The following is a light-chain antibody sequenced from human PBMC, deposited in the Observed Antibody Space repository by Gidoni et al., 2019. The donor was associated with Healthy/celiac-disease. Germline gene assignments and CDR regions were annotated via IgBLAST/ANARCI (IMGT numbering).Light chain of an antibody. V-gene: IGLV1-40*01. CDR1: SSNIGAGYD. Sequence: QSVLTQPPSVSGAPGQRVTISCTGSSSNIGAGYDVHWYQQLPGTAPKLLIYGNSNRPSGVPDRFSGSKSGTSASLAITGLQAEDEADYYCQSYDSSLSGYVFGTRTTVTVL. J-gene: IGLJ1*01. CDR3: QSYDSSLSGYV. CDR2: GNS.